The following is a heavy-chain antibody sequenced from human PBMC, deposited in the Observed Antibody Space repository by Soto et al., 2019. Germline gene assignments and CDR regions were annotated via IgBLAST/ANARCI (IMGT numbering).Heavy chain of an antibody. J-gene: IGHJ4*02. Sequence: GGSLRLSCAASGFTFSSYAMSWVRQAPGKGLEWVSAISGSGGSTYYADSVKGRFTISRDNSKNTLYLQMNSLSAEDTAVYYFANLYHYDFWSGYSPYFDYWGQGTLVTVSS. CDR1: GFTFSSYA. D-gene: IGHD3-3*01. CDR3: ANLYHYDFWSGYSPYFDY. V-gene: IGHV3-23*01. CDR2: ISGSGGST.